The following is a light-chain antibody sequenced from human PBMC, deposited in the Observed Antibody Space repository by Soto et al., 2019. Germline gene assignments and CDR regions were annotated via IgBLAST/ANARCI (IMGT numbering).Light chain of an antibody. CDR1: ESVSSSF. CDR3: QHYGNSPWT. J-gene: IGKJ1*01. V-gene: IGKV3-20*01. CDR2: RTA. Sequence: EVVLTQSPGTLSLSPGERATLSCRASESVSSSFLTWYPQKPGQAPRLLIYRTANRVTGIPDRFIGSGSGTDFTRTISRLEPEDFAVYFCQHYGNSPWTFGQGTQVESK.